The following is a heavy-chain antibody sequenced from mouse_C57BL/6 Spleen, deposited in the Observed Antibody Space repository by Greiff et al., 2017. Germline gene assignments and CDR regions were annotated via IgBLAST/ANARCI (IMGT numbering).Heavy chain of an antibody. D-gene: IGHD1-1*01. V-gene: IGHV1-59*01. Sequence: QVHVKQPGAELVRPGTSVKLSCKASGYTFTSYWLHWVKQRPGQGLEWIGVIDPSDSYTNYNQKFQGKSTLTVDTSSSTAYMQLSSLTSEDSAVYYCARGYYGSSYGYVDVWGTGTTVTVSS. J-gene: IGHJ1*03. CDR3: ARGYYGSSYGYVDV. CDR1: GYTFTSYW. CDR2: IDPSDSYT.